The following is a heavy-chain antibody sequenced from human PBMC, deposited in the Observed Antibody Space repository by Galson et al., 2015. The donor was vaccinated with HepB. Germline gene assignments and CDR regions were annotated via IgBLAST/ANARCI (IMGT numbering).Heavy chain of an antibody. J-gene: IGHJ4*02. CDR3: GREGTPGTVDY. Sequence: SLRLSCAASGFTFSSYSMHWVRQAPGKGLEYVSVINGNGDRTYYVNSVKGRFTISRDNSENTLYLQMGSLRHEDMAMYYCGREGTPGTVDYWGRGTLVTVSS. D-gene: IGHD6-13*01. V-gene: IGHV3-64*01. CDR2: INGNGDRT. CDR1: GFTFSSYS.